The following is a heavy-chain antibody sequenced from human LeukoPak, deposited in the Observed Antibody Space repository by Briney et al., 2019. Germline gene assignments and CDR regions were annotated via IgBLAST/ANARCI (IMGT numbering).Heavy chain of an antibody. CDR3: VKGLSPGNSNWGGIDH. Sequence: GGSLRLSCAASGFTFNSYATSWVRQAPGKGLEWVSSISSSGGSTYYADSVKGRFTISRDNSKSMLFLQMNSLRAEDTAIYYCVKGLSPGNSNWGGIDHWGQGTLVTVSS. J-gene: IGHJ4*02. D-gene: IGHD7-27*01. CDR2: ISSSGGST. V-gene: IGHV3-23*01. CDR1: GFTFNSYA.